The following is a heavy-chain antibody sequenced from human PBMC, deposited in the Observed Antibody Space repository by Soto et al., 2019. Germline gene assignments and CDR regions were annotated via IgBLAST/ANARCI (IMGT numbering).Heavy chain of an antibody. D-gene: IGHD5-18*01. J-gene: IGHJ6*02. V-gene: IGHV3-64D*08. CDR3: VKVPGHWIQLWLGYYYGMDG. Sequence: GGSLRLSCSASVFTFSSYAMHWVRQAPGKGLEYVSAISSNGGSTHYADSAKGRFTISRDNSKNTLYLQMSSLRAEDTAVYYCVKVPGHWIQLWLGYYYGMDGWGQGTTVTVSS. CDR2: ISSNGGST. CDR1: VFTFSSYA.